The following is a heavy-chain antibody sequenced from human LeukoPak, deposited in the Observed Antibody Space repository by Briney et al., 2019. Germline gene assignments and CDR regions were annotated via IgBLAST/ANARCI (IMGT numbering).Heavy chain of an antibody. J-gene: IGHJ4*02. V-gene: IGHV3-30*03. CDR2: ISYDGSNK. Sequence: GGSLRLSCAASGFTFSSYGMHWVRQAPGKGLEWVAVISYDGSNKYYADSVKGRFTISRDNAKNSLYLQMNSLRAEDTAVYYCARAYSSSWYPDYWGQGTLVTVSS. CDR1: GFTFSSYG. CDR3: ARAYSSSWYPDY. D-gene: IGHD6-13*01.